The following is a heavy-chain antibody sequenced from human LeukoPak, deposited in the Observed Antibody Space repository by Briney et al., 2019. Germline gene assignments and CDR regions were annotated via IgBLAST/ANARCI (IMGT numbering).Heavy chain of an antibody. CDR3: AKGNSSGWYYFDY. V-gene: IGHV3-23*01. J-gene: IGHJ4*02. D-gene: IGHD6-19*01. CDR1: GFTFSRYS. CDR2: ISASGGGT. Sequence: GGSLRLSCAASGFTFSRYSMSWVRQAPGKGLEWVSSISASGGGTYYADSVKGRFTISRDNSKNTLYLQMNSLRAEDTAVFYCAKGNSSGWYYFDYWGQGTLVTVSS.